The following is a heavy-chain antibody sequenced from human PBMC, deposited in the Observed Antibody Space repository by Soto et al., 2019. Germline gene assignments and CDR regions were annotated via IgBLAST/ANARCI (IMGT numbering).Heavy chain of an antibody. D-gene: IGHD3-22*01. V-gene: IGHV4-4*07. Sequence: PSETLSLTCTVSGGSISSYYWSWIRQPAGKGLEWIGHIYTSGSTNYNPSLKSRVTMSVDTSKNQFSLKLSSVTAADTAVYYCARGRTVRNYADDSSDYFYFFDYWGQGTQVTVSS. CDR1: GGSISSYY. J-gene: IGHJ4*02. CDR2: IYTSGST. CDR3: ARGRTVRNYADDSSDYFYFFDY.